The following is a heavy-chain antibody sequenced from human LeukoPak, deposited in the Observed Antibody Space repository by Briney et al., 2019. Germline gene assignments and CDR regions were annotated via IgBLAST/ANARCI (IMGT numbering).Heavy chain of an antibody. CDR1: GFTFSSYA. Sequence: PGGSLRLSCAASGFTFSSYAMSWVRQAPGKGLEWVSAISGGGATTYYADSVKGRFTISRDNSKNTVDLQMNSLGAEDTAVYYCAKDRFQWSGTHKYLNWFDPSGQGTLVTVSS. J-gene: IGHJ5*02. D-gene: IGHD2-15*01. V-gene: IGHV3-23*01. CDR3: AKDRFQWSGTHKYLNWFDP. CDR2: ISGGGATT.